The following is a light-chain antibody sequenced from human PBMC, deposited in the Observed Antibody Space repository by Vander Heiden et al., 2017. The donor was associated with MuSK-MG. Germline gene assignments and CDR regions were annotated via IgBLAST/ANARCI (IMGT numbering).Light chain of an antibody. V-gene: IGKV1-39*01. Sequence: DIQMTQSQSSLSASVGDRVTITCRAGQSITNYLSWYQQKPGKAPKLLIYAASSLQSGVPSRFSGSGSGTDFTLTITSLQPDDAATYYCLQTYSAPPTFGQGTKVHI. CDR3: LQTYSAPPT. CDR2: AAS. CDR1: QSITNY. J-gene: IGKJ1*01.